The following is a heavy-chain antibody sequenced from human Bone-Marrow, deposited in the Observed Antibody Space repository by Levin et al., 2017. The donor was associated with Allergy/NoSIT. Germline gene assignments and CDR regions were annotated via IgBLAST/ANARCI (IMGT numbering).Heavy chain of an antibody. J-gene: IGHJ4*02. V-gene: IGHV1-8*01. CDR2: MNPNSGNT. CDR3: TRGYYDYVWGSYGNDY. D-gene: IGHD3-16*01. Sequence: GESLKISCKASGYTFTSYDINWVRQATGQGLEWMGWMNPNSGNTGYAQKFQGRVTMTRNTSISTAYMELSSLRSEDTAVYCCTRGYYDYVWGSYGNDYWGQGTLVTVSS. CDR1: GYTFTSYD.